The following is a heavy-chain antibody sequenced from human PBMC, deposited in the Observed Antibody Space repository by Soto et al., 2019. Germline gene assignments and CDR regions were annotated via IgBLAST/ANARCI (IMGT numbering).Heavy chain of an antibody. CDR2: ISGSGGST. D-gene: IGHD2-15*01. Sequence: GGSLRLSCAASGFTFSSYAMSWVRQAPGKGLEWVSAISGSGGSTYYADSVKGRFTISRDNSKNTLYLQMNSLRAEDTAVYYCAGYCSGGSCYSSGAFDIWGQGTMVTVSS. CDR3: AGYCSGGSCYSSGAFDI. J-gene: IGHJ3*02. V-gene: IGHV3-23*01. CDR1: GFTFSSYA.